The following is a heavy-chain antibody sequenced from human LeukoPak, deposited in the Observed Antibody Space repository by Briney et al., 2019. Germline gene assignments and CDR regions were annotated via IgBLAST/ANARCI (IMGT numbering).Heavy chain of an antibody. CDR1: GFTFNNYG. CDR3: TKGVLGGTQSVSAGLDS. D-gene: IGHD3-16*01. CDR2: ISYDGSNK. V-gene: IGHV3-30*18. J-gene: IGHJ4*02. Sequence: PGRSLRLSCVASGFTFNNYGMHWVRQAPGKGLEWLAVISYDGSNKYYADSVQDRFTISRDNSKNTLYLQMNSLRVEDTAVYYCTKGVLGGTQSVSAGLDSWGQGTLVTVSS.